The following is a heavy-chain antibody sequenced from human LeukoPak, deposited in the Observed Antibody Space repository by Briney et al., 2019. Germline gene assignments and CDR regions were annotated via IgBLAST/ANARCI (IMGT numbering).Heavy chain of an antibody. CDR3: ARDDNWGFDY. D-gene: IGHD7-27*01. V-gene: IGHV3-21*05. Sequence: GGSLRLSCAASGFAFSDYSRVRQAPGKGLEWVANIRGSGSGMGSGNYYAGSVKGRFTISRDNAKNSLYLQMNSLRAEDTAFYYCARDDNWGFDYWGQGALVTVSS. J-gene: IGHJ4*02. CDR1: GFAFSDYS. CDR2: IRGSGSGM.